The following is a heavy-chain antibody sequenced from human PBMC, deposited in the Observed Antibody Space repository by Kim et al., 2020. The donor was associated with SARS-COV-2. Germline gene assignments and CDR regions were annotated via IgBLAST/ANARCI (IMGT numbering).Heavy chain of an antibody. Sequence: SETLSLTCTVSGGSISSSTYYWGWIRQPPGKGLEWIGSISYSENTYYNPSLKSRVTIFVDTSKKQFSLKLSSVTAADTAVYYCAKTPRRSWLGDAFDIWGQGTMVTVSS. D-gene: IGHD6-13*01. V-gene: IGHV4-39*01. CDR3: AKTPRRSWLGDAFDI. CDR2: ISYSENT. J-gene: IGHJ3*02. CDR1: GGSISSSTYY.